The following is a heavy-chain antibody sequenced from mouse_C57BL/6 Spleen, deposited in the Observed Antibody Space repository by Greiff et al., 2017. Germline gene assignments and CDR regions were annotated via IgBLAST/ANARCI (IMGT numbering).Heavy chain of an antibody. CDR1: GYTFTSYW. CDR2: IYPGSGST. Sequence: VQLQQPGAELVKPGASVKMSCKASGYTFTSYWITWVKQRPGQGLEWIGDIYPGSGSTNYNEKCKSKATLTLDTSSSTAYMQLSSLTSEDSAVYYCARRGAQADYWGQGTTLTVSS. CDR3: ARRGAQADY. V-gene: IGHV1-55*01. D-gene: IGHD3-2*02. J-gene: IGHJ2*01.